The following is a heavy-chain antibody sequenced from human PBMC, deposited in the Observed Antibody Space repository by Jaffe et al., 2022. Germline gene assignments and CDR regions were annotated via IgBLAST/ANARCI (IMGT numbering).Heavy chain of an antibody. Sequence: QVQLVQSGAEVKKPGASVKVSCKASGYTFTSNYMHWVRQAPGQGLEWMGIINPTGDSTRSAQKFQGRVAMTRDTSTSTVYMELSSLRSDDTALYYCASVKGHDGWYYFDYWGQGTLVTVSS. D-gene: IGHD6-19*01. CDR3: ASVKGHDGWYYFDY. CDR1: GYTFTSNY. V-gene: IGHV1-46*01. J-gene: IGHJ4*02. CDR2: INPTGDST.